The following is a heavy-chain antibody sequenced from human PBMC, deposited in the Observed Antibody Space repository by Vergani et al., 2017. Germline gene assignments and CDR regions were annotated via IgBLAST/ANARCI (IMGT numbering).Heavy chain of an antibody. CDR2: ISGHNGKT. V-gene: IGHV1-18*01. CDR3: AIGHITAAANDAFDI. CDR1: GYTFTNYG. D-gene: IGHD6-13*01. Sequence: QVQLVQSGAEVRKPGASVKVSCKASGYTFTNYGITWVRQAPGQGLEWMGRISGHNGKTNYAQKVQGRVTMTTDTSTSTAYMELRSLRSDDTAMYYCAIGHITAAANDAFDIWGQGSMVTVSS. J-gene: IGHJ3*02.